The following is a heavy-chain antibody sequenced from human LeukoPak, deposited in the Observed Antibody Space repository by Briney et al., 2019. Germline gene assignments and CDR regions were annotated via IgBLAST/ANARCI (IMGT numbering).Heavy chain of an antibody. CDR2: IFPSGGEI. D-gene: IGHD3-22*01. CDR3: AKDARYYYDSSGYFDY. V-gene: IGHV3-23*01. Sequence: GGSLRLSCAASGFTFSTFAMIWVRQPPGKGLEWVSSIFPSGGEIHYADSVRGRFTISRDNSKSTLYLQMHSLRAEDTAVYYCAKDARYYYDSSGYFDYWGQGTLVTVYS. J-gene: IGHJ4*02. CDR1: GFTFSTFA.